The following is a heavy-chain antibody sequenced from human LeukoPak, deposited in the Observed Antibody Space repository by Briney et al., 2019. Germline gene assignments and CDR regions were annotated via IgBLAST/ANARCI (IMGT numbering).Heavy chain of an antibody. D-gene: IGHD6-25*01. CDR3: ARDAGLGGYYYYYYYMDV. Sequence: GASVKVSCKASGYTFTSYYMHWVRQAPGQGLEWMGIINPSGGSTSYAQKFQGRVTMTRDTSTSTVYMELSSLRSEDTAVYYCARDAGLGGYYYYYYYMDVWGKGTTVTISS. J-gene: IGHJ6*03. V-gene: IGHV1-46*01. CDR2: INPSGGST. CDR1: GYTFTSYY.